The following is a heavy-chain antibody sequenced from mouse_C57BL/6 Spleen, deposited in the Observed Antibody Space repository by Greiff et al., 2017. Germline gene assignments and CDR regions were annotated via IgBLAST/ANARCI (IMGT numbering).Heavy chain of an antibody. V-gene: IGHV3-6*01. CDR1: GYSITSGYY. CDR3: ARDPTRGNAMDY. Sequence: VQLKESGPGLVKPSQSLSLTCSVTGYSITSGYYWNWIRQFPGNKLEWMGYISYDGSNNYNPSLKNRISITRDTSKNQFFLKLNSVTTEDTATYYCARDPTRGNAMDYWGQGTSVTVSS. CDR2: ISYDGSN. D-gene: IGHD3-3*01. J-gene: IGHJ4*01.